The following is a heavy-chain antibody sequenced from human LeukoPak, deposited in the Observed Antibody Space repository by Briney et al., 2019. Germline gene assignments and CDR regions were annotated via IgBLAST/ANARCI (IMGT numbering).Heavy chain of an antibody. CDR3: ARGRVQLWLRGRWFDP. CDR2: NNHSGST. D-gene: IGHD5-18*01. J-gene: IGHJ5*02. CDR1: GGSFSGYY. Sequence: PSETLSLTCAVYGGSFSGYYWSWIRQPPGKGLEWFGENNHSGSTNYNPSLKSRVTISVDTSKNQFSLKLSSVTAADTAVYYCARGRVQLWLRGRWFDPWGQGTLVTVSS. V-gene: IGHV4-34*01.